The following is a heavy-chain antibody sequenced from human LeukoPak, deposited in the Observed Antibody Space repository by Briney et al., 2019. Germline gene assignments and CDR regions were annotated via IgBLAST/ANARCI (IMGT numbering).Heavy chain of an antibody. CDR2: ISWNSGII. J-gene: IGHJ4*02. V-gene: IGHV3-9*01. Sequence: GGSLRLSCAASGFTFDDYAMPWVRQAPGKGLEWVSGISWNSGIIGYADSVKGRFTISRDNAKNSLYLQMNSLRAEDTALYYCAKSSYGYSSSWSLSFDYWGQGTLVTVSS. D-gene: IGHD6-13*01. CDR1: GFTFDDYA. CDR3: AKSSYGYSSSWSLSFDY.